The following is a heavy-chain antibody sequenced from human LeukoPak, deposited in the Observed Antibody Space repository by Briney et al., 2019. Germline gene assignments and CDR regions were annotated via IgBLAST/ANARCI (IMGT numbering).Heavy chain of an antibody. CDR3: ARTTEGGYTSDYFYYYYMDV. CDR2: IYYSGST. J-gene: IGHJ6*03. CDR1: NASISSDTYF. V-gene: IGHV4-61*01. D-gene: IGHD5-18*01. Sequence: SETLSLTCTVSNASISSDTYFWSWIRQPPGKGLEWIGYIYYSGSTNYKSSLKSRVTISVDTSKNQFSLKLSSVTAADTAVYYCARTTEGGYTSDYFYYYYMDVWGKGTTVTISS.